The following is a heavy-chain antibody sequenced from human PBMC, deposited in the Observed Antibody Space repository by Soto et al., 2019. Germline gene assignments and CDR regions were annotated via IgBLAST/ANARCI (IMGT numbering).Heavy chain of an antibody. V-gene: IGHV3-53*01. J-gene: IGHJ3*02. CDR2: IYSGGST. D-gene: IGHD2-2*01. Sequence: GGSLRLSCVASGFTVSSNYMSWVRQAPGKGLEWVSVIYSGGSTYYADSVKGRFTISRDNSKNTLYLQMNSLRAEDTAVYYCAKAPSTLVNPGDAFDIWGQGTMVTVSS. CDR3: AKAPSTLVNPGDAFDI. CDR1: GFTVSSNY.